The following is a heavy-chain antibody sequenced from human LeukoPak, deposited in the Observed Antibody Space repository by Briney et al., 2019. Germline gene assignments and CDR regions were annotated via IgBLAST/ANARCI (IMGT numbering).Heavy chain of an antibody. Sequence: SETLSLTCTVSGGSLNNYYWGWIRQAAGRGLEWIAYSYYSGGTNYNPSLKSRVTISVDTSKNQFSLKLSSVTAADTAVYYCARRHYGGNGYDYWGQGTLVTVSS. J-gene: IGHJ4*02. CDR3: ARRHYGGNGYDY. V-gene: IGHV4-59*08. CDR2: SYYSGGT. CDR1: GGSLNNYY. D-gene: IGHD4-23*01.